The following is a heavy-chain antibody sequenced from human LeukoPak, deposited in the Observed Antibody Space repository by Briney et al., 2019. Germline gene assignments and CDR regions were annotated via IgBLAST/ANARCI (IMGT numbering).Heavy chain of an antibody. V-gene: IGHV4-59*12. J-gene: IGHJ6*02. CDR1: GGSITSYY. CDR3: ARDGVAAAGRLYYYGMDV. Sequence: SETLSLTCSVSGGSITSYYWSWIRQPPGKGLEWIGYIYYSGSTNYNPSLQSRVTMSVDTSKIQFSLRLTSVTAADTAVYYCARDGVAAAGRLYYYGMDVWGQGTTVTVSS. CDR2: IYYSGST. D-gene: IGHD6-13*01.